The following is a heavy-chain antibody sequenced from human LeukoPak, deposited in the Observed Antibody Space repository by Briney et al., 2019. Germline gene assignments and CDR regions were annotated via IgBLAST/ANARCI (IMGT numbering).Heavy chain of an antibody. CDR1: GGSISSYY. D-gene: IGHD6-13*01. CDR2: IYYSGTT. Sequence: PSETLSLTCTVSGGSISSYYWSWLRQPPGKGLEWIGYIYYSGTTNYNPSLKSRVTISVDTSKNQFSLKLSSVTAADTAVYYCARGVYIAAAQYGYWGQGTLVTVSS. J-gene: IGHJ4*02. CDR3: ARGVYIAAAQYGY. V-gene: IGHV4-59*01.